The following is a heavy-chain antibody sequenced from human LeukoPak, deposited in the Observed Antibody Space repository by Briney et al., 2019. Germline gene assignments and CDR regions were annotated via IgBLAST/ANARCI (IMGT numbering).Heavy chain of an antibody. V-gene: IGHV1-8*03. J-gene: IGHJ4*02. CDR1: GYTFTSYD. CDR3: ARGTYTAMVTD. CDR2: MNPNSGNT. D-gene: IGHD5-18*01. Sequence: ASVKVSCKPSGYTFTSYDINWVRQATGQGLEWMGWMNPNSGNTGYAQKFQGRVTITRNTSISTAYMELSSLRSEDTAVYYCARGTYTAMVTDWGQGTLVTVSS.